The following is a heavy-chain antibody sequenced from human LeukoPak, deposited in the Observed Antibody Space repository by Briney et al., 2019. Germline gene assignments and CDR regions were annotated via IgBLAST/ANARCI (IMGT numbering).Heavy chain of an antibody. CDR3: ARGYGSGSSDFDY. Sequence: ASVKVSCKASGYTFTGYYMHWVRQAPGQGLEWMGWINPNSGGTNYAQKFQGRVTMTRDTSISTAYMELSRLRSEDTAVYYCARGYGSGSSDFDYWGQGTLVTVSS. J-gene: IGHJ4*02. CDR2: INPNSGGT. D-gene: IGHD3-10*01. V-gene: IGHV1-2*02. CDR1: GYTFTGYY.